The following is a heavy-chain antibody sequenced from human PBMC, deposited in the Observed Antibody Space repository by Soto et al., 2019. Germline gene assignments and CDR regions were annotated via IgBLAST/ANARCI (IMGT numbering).Heavy chain of an antibody. Sequence: PSETLSLTCTVSGGSVSSGSYYWSWIRQPPGKGLEWIGYIYYSGSTNYNPSLKSRVTISVDTSKNQFSLKLSSVTAADTAVYYCARVGYYDFWSGYYWSGWFDPWGQGTQVTVSS. CDR1: GGSVSSGSYY. J-gene: IGHJ5*02. CDR2: IYYSGST. V-gene: IGHV4-61*01. CDR3: ARVGYYDFWSGYYWSGWFDP. D-gene: IGHD3-3*01.